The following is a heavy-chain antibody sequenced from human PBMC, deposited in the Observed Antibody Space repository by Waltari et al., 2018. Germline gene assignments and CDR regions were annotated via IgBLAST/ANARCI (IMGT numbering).Heavy chain of an antibody. J-gene: IGHJ4*02. D-gene: IGHD6-13*01. CDR1: GYTFTGYY. V-gene: IGHV1-2*06. CDR2: INPYSGGT. CDR3: ALLGIAAAGPHFDY. Sequence: QVQLVQSGAEVKKPGASVKVSCKASGYTFTGYYMHWVRQAPGQGLEWMGRINPYSGGTTDAQKFQGRVTMTMDTSISTAYMELSRLRSDDTAVYYCALLGIAAAGPHFDYWGQGTLVTVSS.